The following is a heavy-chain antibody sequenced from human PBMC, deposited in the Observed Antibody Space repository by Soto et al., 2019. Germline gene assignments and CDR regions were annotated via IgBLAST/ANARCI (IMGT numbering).Heavy chain of an antibody. J-gene: IGHJ4*02. V-gene: IGHV4-34*01. CDR1: GGSFIGYY. CDR2: INHSGST. CDR3: ARGSSGGRGLDY. D-gene: IGHD6-19*01. Sequence: PLEILSLTCAVYGGSFIGYYWSWIRQPPGKGLEWIGEINHSGSTNYNPSLKSRVTISVDTSKNQFSLKLTSVTAADTAVYYCARGSSGGRGLDYWGQGTLVTVSS.